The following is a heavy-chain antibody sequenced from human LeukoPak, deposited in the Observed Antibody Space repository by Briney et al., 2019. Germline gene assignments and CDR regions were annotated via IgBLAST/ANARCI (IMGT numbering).Heavy chain of an antibody. CDR1: GFTVSSNC. V-gene: IGHV3-53*01. Sequence: GGSLRLSCAASGFTVSSNCMSWVRQAPGKGLEWVLVIYNGGSTLYADSVKGRFTISRENSKNTLYLQMNSLRAEDTAVYYCVRGPRSSWYPFDYWGQGTLVTVSS. J-gene: IGHJ4*02. D-gene: IGHD6-13*01. CDR2: IYNGGST. CDR3: VRGPRSSWYPFDY.